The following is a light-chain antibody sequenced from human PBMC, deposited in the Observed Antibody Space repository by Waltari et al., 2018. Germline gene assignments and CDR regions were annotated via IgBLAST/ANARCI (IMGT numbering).Light chain of an antibody. CDR1: QSIHDN. Sequence: EIVMTQSPATLSVSQGERATLYCRASQSIHDNLAWYQQKPGQAPRLLIYGASTRATGIPARFRGSGSGAEFTLTITSLQSEDCVVYYCQQYNVWPPLTFGGGTKVEIK. CDR3: QQYNVWPPLT. CDR2: GAS. J-gene: IGKJ4*01. V-gene: IGKV3-15*01.